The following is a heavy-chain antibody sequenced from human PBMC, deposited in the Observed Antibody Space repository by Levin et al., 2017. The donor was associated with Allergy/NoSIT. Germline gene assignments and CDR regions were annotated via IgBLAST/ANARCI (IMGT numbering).Heavy chain of an antibody. CDR2: INPDSGGT. V-gene: IGHV1-2*02. CDR1: GYTFTDYY. Sequence: ASVKVSCKASGYTFTDYYVHWVRQAPGQGLEWMGWINPDSGGTNYAQKFQGRVTMTRDTSISTAYMELSRLTSDDTAMYYCAREGLRPKNDFDYWGQGTLVTVSS. CDR3: AREGLRPKNDFDY. D-gene: IGHD2/OR15-2a*01. J-gene: IGHJ4*02.